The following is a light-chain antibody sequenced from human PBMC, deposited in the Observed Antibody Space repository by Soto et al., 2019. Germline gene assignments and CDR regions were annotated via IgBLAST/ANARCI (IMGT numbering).Light chain of an antibody. Sequence: EIVLTQSPATLSLSPGERASLSCRASQSVGNSLAWYQHKPGQAPRLLIYDVSNRATGIPARFSGSESGTDFTLTIRSLEPEDLAVYDCQQCVIWPLFTFDPGNKVHIK. CDR2: DVS. V-gene: IGKV3-11*01. CDR1: QSVGNS. J-gene: IGKJ3*01. CDR3: QQCVIWPLFT.